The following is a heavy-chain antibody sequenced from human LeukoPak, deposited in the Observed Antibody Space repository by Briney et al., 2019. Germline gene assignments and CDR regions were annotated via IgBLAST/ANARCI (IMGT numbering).Heavy chain of an antibody. CDR2: INPNSGGT. CDR1: GYTFTGYY. Sequence: ASVKVSCKASGYTFTGYYMHWVRQAPGQGLEWMGWINPNSGGTNYAQKSQGRVTMTKDTSISTAYMELSRLRSDDTAVYYCARDLGDIFGVVLMGVDPWGQGTLVTVSS. D-gene: IGHD3-3*01. V-gene: IGHV1-2*02. J-gene: IGHJ5*02. CDR3: ARDLGDIFGVVLMGVDP.